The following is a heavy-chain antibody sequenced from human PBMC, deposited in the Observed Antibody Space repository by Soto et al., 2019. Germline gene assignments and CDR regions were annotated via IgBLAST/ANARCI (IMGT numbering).Heavy chain of an antibody. V-gene: IGHV3-33*01. Sequence: PGGSLRLSCAASGFTFSSYGMHWVRQAPGKGLEWVAVIWYDGSNKYYADSVKGRFTISRDNSKNTLYLQMNSLRAEDTAVYYCARAGSVPYYDFGGGYTSPLFDYWGQGTLVTVSS. D-gene: IGHD3-3*01. CDR2: IWYDGSNK. CDR1: GFTFSSYG. CDR3: ARAGSVPYYDFGGGYTSPLFDY. J-gene: IGHJ4*02.